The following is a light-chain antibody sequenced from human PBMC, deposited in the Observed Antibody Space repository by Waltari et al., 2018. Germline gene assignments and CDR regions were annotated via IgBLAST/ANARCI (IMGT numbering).Light chain of an antibody. CDR3: GTWDSSLNAVL. CDR1: TSTIGSNY. J-gene: IGLJ2*01. CDR2: DKN. Sequence: QSVLTQPPSVSAAPGQKVTISCSGGTSTIGSNYVSWYQQLPGTAPNLLLSDKNRRPSGIPERFSGSKSGTSATLGITGLQTGDEADYFCGTWDSSLNAVLFGGGTKLTVL. V-gene: IGLV1-51*01.